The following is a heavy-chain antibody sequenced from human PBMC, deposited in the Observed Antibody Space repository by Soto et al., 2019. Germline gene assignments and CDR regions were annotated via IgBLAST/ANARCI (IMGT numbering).Heavy chain of an antibody. J-gene: IGHJ3*02. D-gene: IGHD3-9*01. CDR1: GGSISSYY. CDR2: IYYSGST. V-gene: IGHV4-59*08. Sequence: SETLSLTCTVSGGSISSYYWSWIRQPPGKGLEWIGYIYYSGSTNYNPSLKSRVTISEDTSKNQFSLKLSSVTAADTAVYYCARRYFAGDDAFDIWGQGTMVTVSS. CDR3: ARRYFAGDDAFDI.